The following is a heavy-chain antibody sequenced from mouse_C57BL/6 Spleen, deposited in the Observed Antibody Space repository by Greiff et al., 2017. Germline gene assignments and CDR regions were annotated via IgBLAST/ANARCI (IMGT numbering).Heavy chain of an antibody. V-gene: IGHV1-22*01. J-gene: IGHJ1*03. Sequence: EVQVVESGPELVKPGASVKMSCKASGYTFTDYNMHWVKQSHGKSLEWIGYINPNNGGTSYNQKFKGKATLTVNKSSSTAYMELRSLTSEDSAVYYCGVVAPSYWYFDVWGTGTTVTVSS. D-gene: IGHD1-1*01. CDR1: GYTFTDYN. CDR3: GVVAPSYWYFDV. CDR2: INPNNGGT.